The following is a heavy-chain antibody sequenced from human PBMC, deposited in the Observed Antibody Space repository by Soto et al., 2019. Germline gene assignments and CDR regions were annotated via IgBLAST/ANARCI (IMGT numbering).Heavy chain of an antibody. CDR1: GGTFSSYA. CDR3: ARAPNGNDTTGYNYGMAV. V-gene: IGHV1-69*13. CDR2: IIPIFGTA. D-gene: IGHD1-1*01. Sequence: TSVKVSCKASGGTFSSYAISWVRQAPGQGLEWMGGIIPIFGTANYAQKFQGRATITADESTSTAYMELSSLRPEDTAVDYCARAPNGNDTTGYNYGMAVGGKGPTVPVPS. J-gene: IGHJ6*04.